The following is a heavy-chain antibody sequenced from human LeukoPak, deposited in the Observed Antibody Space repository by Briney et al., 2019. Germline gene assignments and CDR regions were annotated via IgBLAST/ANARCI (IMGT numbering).Heavy chain of an antibody. CDR3: ASFRTGYSSGWYNIGGPDQEYYFDY. D-gene: IGHD6-19*01. CDR2: IYHSGST. Sequence: SRTLSLTCAVSGGSISSGGYSWSWIRQPPGKGLEWIGYIYHSGSTYYNPSLKSRVTISVDRSKNQFSLKLSSVTAADTAVYYCASFRTGYSSGWYNIGGPDQEYYFDYWGQGTLVTVSS. J-gene: IGHJ4*02. V-gene: IGHV4-30-2*01. CDR1: GGSISSGGYS.